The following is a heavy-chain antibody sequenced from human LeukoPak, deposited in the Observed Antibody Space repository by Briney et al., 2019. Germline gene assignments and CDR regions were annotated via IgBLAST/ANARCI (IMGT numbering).Heavy chain of an antibody. CDR2: IYYSGNA. J-gene: IGHJ4*02. CDR3: ASLAPFDY. Sequence: SETLSLTYTVSGGSISSGGYYWSWIRQHPGKGLEWIGYIYYSGNAYYNPSLRSRVTISVDTSKNQFSLKLTSVTAADTAVYYCASLAPFDYWGQGTLVTVSS. V-gene: IGHV4-31*03. CDR1: GGSISSGGYY. D-gene: IGHD3-3*02.